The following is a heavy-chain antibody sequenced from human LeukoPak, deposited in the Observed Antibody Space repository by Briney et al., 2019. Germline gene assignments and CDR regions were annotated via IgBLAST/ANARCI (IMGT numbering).Heavy chain of an antibody. D-gene: IGHD1-1*01. CDR2: ISSSSSYI. Sequence: GGSLRLSCAASGFTFSSYGMNWVRQAPGKGLEWVSSISSSSSYIYYADSVKGRFTISRDNAKNSLYLQMNSLRAEDTAVYYCARDEMMPGTFDIWGQGTMVTASS. CDR1: GFTFSSYG. CDR3: ARDEMMPGTFDI. J-gene: IGHJ3*02. V-gene: IGHV3-21*01.